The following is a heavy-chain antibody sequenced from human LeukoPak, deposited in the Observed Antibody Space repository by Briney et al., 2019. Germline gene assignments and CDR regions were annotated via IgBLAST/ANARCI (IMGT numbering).Heavy chain of an antibody. V-gene: IGHV4-59*08. CDR1: GGSFSGYY. Sequence: SETLSLTCAVYGGSFSGYYWSWIRQPPGKGLECIGYIYYSGSTNYNPSLKSRVTISVDTSKNQFSLRLSSVTAADTAVYYCASYSSGYYNYWGQGTLVTVSS. CDR2: IYYSGST. D-gene: IGHD6-19*01. J-gene: IGHJ4*02. CDR3: ASYSSGYYNY.